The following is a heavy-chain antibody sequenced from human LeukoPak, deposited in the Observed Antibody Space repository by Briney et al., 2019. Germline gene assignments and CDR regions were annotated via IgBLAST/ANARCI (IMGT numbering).Heavy chain of an antibody. CDR1: GFTFGSYW. CDR3: ARCENALTGYYFDYYYMDV. J-gene: IGHJ6*03. CDR2: IKQDGSEK. V-gene: IGHV3-7*01. Sequence: GGSLRLSCAASGFTFGSYWMSWVRQAPGKGLEWVANIKQDGSEKYYVDSVKGRFTISRDNAKNSLYLQMNSLRAEDTAVYYCARCENALTGYYFDYYYMDVWGKGTTVTVSS. D-gene: IGHD3-9*01.